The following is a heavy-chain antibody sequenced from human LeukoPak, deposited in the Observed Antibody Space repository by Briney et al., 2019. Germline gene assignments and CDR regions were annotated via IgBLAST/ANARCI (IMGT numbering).Heavy chain of an antibody. CDR1: GFTFSSYA. D-gene: IGHD3-3*01. CDR3: AKFSRSSLVIIPNWFDP. Sequence: AGGSLRLSCAASGFTFSSYAMSWVRQAPGKGLEWVSAISGSGGSTYYADSVKGRFTISRDNSKNTLYLQMNSLRAEDTAVYYCAKFSRSSLVIIPNWFDPWGQGTLVTVSS. V-gene: IGHV3-23*01. J-gene: IGHJ5*02. CDR2: ISGSGGST.